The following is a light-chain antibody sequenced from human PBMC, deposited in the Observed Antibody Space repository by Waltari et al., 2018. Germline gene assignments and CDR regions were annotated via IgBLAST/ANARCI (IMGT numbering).Light chain of an antibody. V-gene: IGKV1-5*03. CDR3: QQYNSYPLT. CDR1: QSIDIW. Sequence: MTQSPPTLSASVGDRVTIACRASQSIDIWLSWYQQKPGKAPKVLIYKASSLESGVPSRFSGSGSGTEFTLTISSLQPDDFATYYCQQYNSYPLTFGGGTK. J-gene: IGKJ4*01. CDR2: KAS.